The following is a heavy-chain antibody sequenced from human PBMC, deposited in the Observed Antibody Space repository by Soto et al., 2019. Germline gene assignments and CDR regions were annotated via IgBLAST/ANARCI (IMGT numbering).Heavy chain of an antibody. V-gene: IGHV3-66*01. Sequence: GGSLRLSCAASGFTVSRNYMTWVRQAPGKGLEWVSIIYDGGSTYYADSVKGRFTISRDKSKNTLYLQMSNLRAEDTAVYYCARAVYSVVTPVYYFDHWGQGTLVTVSS. D-gene: IGHD2-21*01. CDR2: IYDGGST. J-gene: IGHJ4*02. CDR1: GFTVSRNY. CDR3: ARAVYSVVTPVYYFDH.